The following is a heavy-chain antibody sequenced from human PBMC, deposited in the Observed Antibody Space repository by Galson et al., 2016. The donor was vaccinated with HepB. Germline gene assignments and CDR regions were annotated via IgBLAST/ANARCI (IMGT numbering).Heavy chain of an antibody. Sequence: SLRLSCAASGFSFGTFGMNWVRQAPGKSLEWVSYISGRSSFTYYADSVRGRFIISRDNAKNSLYLQMNSLRAEDTAVYYCARALTNDYWGQGTLVTVSS. V-gene: IGHV3-21*05. CDR2: ISGRSSFT. J-gene: IGHJ4*02. CDR3: ARALTNDY. D-gene: IGHD1-14*01. CDR1: GFSFGTFG.